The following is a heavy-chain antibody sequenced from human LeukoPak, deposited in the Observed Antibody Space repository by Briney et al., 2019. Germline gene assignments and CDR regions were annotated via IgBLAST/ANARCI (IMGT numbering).Heavy chain of an antibody. CDR2: IYYSGST. Sequence: SETLSLTCTVSGGSISSYYWSWIRQPPGKGLEWIGYIYYSGSTNYNPSLKSRVTISVDKSKNQFSLKLSSVTAADTAVYYCARVPDWKTGFDYWGQGTLVTVSS. CDR3: ARVPDWKTGFDY. D-gene: IGHD1-14*01. CDR1: GGSISSYY. V-gene: IGHV4-59*12. J-gene: IGHJ4*02.